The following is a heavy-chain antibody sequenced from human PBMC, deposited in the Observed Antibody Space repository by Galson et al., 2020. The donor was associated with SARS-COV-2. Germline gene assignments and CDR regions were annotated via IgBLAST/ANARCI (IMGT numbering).Heavy chain of an antibody. Sequence: SETLSLTCTVSGGSISSYYWSWIRQSPGKGLEWIGYIYYSGSTNYNPSLKSRVTISVDTSKNQFSLKLSSVTAADTAVYYCARDVVVPAAPNYYYYYYMDVWGKGTTVTVSS. V-gene: IGHV4-59*01. CDR3: ARDVVVPAAPNYYYYYYMDV. D-gene: IGHD2-2*01. J-gene: IGHJ6*03. CDR1: GGSISSYY. CDR2: IYYSGST.